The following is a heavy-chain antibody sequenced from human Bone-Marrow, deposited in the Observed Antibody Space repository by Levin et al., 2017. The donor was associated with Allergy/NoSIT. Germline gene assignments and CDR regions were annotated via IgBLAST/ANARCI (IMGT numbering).Heavy chain of an antibody. J-gene: IGHJ4*02. CDR2: MYPNSDNA. V-gene: IGHV1-8*01. CDR3: ARGELGSGYLFDY. D-gene: IGHD5-12*01. Sequence: GGSLRLSCKTSGYTFTSFDINWVRQATGQGLEWMGWMYPNSDNAGYAQKFQGRVTMTRNTSISTAYMELSSLRSKDTAIYYCARGELGSGYLFDYWGQGTLVTVSS. CDR1: GYTFTSFD.